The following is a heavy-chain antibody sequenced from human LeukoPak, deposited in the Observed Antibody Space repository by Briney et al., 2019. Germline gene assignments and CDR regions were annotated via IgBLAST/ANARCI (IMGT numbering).Heavy chain of an antibody. D-gene: IGHD6-19*01. CDR1: GTTFSRYW. J-gene: IGHJ4*02. CDR3: AGGAGWLVDY. CDR2: IKQDGSEK. Sequence: GGSLRLSCEAAGTTFSRYWMNWVRQAPGKGLEWVANIKQDGSEKYYVDSVKGRFTISRDNAKNSLYLQINSLRAEDTAVYYCAGGAGWLVDYWGQGTLVTVSS. V-gene: IGHV3-7*03.